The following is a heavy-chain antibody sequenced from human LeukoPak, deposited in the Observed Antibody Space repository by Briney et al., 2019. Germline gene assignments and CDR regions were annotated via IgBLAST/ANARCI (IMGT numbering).Heavy chain of an antibody. D-gene: IGHD7-27*01. Sequence: GGSLRLSCAASGFTFSSYSMNWVRQAPGKGLEWVSSISSSSSYIYYADSVKGRFTISRDNAKNSLYLQMNSLGAEDTAVYYCAIQPGARLGIYWGQGTLVTVSS. CDR2: ISSSSSYI. J-gene: IGHJ4*02. CDR1: GFTFSSYS. V-gene: IGHV3-21*01. CDR3: AIQPGARLGIY.